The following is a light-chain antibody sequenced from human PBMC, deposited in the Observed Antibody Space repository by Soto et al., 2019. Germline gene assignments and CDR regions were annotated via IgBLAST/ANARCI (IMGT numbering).Light chain of an antibody. CDR2: DAS. CDR3: QQYETFSGT. V-gene: IGKV1-5*01. Sequence: DIQITQSPSTLSASVVDTVTFTCRASQSVSGWLAWYQQKPGEAPKLLIYDASALPRGVPSRFSGSGSGTKFTLTIASLQPDDFATYYCQQYETFSGTFGPGTKVDIK. CDR1: QSVSGW. J-gene: IGKJ1*01.